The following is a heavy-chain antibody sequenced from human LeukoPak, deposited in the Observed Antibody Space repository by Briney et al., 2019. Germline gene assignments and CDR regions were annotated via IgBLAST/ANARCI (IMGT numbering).Heavy chain of an antibody. Sequence: ASVKVSCKASGYTFTGYYIHWVRQAPGQGLEWMGWINPNSGGTNYAQNFQGRVTMTRDTSISTAYMERSRLRSDDTAVYYCARDLYNFWRGIVCYWGQGTLVTVSS. V-gene: IGHV1-2*02. CDR3: ARDLYNFWRGIVCY. CDR1: GYTFTGYY. CDR2: INPNSGGT. D-gene: IGHD3-3*01. J-gene: IGHJ4*02.